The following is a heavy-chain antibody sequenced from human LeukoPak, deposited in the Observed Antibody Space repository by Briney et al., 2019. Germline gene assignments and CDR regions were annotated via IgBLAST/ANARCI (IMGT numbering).Heavy chain of an antibody. J-gene: IGHJ4*02. CDR1: GGSISSGDYY. CDR2: IYYSGST. D-gene: IGHD3-10*01. Sequence: SETLSLTCTVSGGSISSGDYYWSWIRQPPGKGLEWIGYIYYSGSTYYNPSLKSRVTISVDTSKNQFSLKLSSVTAADTAVYYCARDDRGSGSYYKSFYYWGQGTLVTVSS. CDR3: ARDDRGSGSYYKSFYY. V-gene: IGHV4-30-4*01.